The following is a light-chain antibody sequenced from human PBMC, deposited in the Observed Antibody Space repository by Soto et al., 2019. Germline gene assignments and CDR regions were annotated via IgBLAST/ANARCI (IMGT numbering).Light chain of an antibody. J-gene: IGKJ2*01. V-gene: IGKV1-33*01. CDR3: QQYDDLPT. Sequence: DVQLTQSPSSLSASVGDRVTITCRASQYIRNFMNWYQKKPGKAPRLLISDTSDLETGVPSRFRGSGSGTDFTLSIISLQPEDVATYFCQQYDDLPTFGQGTKVGI. CDR1: QYIRNF. CDR2: DTS.